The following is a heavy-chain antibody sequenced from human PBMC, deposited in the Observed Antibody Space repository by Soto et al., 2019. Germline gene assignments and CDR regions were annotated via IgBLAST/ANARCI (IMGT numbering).Heavy chain of an antibody. CDR3: AREALEHWFDP. CDR1: GFTFSSYS. J-gene: IGHJ5*02. V-gene: IGHV3-30*03. CDR2: ISYDGSNK. Sequence: GGSLRLSCAASGFTFSSYSMHWVRQAPGKGLEWVAVISYDGSNKYYADSVKGRFTISRDNSKNTLYLQMNSLRAEDTAVYYCAREALEHWFDPWGQGTLVTVSS.